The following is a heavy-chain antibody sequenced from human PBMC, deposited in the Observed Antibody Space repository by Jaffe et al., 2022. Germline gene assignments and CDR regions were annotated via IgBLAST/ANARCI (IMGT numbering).Heavy chain of an antibody. V-gene: IGHV3-48*03. CDR3: ARGLDTAMATGY. CDR2: ISSSGSTI. CDR1: GFTFSSYE. Sequence: EVQLVESGGGLVQPGGSLRLSCAASGFTFSSYEMNWVRQAPGKGLEWVSYISSSGSTIYYADSVKGRFTISRDNAKNSLYLQMNSLRAEDTAVYYCARGLDTAMATGYWGQGTLVTVSS. D-gene: IGHD5-18*01. J-gene: IGHJ4*02.